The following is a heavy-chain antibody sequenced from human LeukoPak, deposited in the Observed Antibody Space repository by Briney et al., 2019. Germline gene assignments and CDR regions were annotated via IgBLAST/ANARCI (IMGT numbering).Heavy chain of an antibody. CDR2: ISYDGSNK. V-gene: IGHV3-30-3*01. CDR1: GFTFSSYA. CDR3: AREGGSGSYSSYFDY. Sequence: GRSLRLSCAASGFTFSSYAMHWVRQAPGKGLEWVAVISYDGSNKYYADSVKGRFTISRDNSKNMLYLQMNSLRAEDTAVYYCAREGGSGSYSSYFDYWGQGTLVTVSS. J-gene: IGHJ4*02. D-gene: IGHD1-26*01.